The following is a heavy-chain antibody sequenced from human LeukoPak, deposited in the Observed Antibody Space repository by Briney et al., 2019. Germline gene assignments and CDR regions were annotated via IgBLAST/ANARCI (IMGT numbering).Heavy chain of an antibody. V-gene: IGHV3-23*01. CDR1: GFTFNSYA. Sequence: PGGSLRLSCAASGFTFNSYAMNWFRQAPGKGLEWVSTISGSGDRTYYADSVKGRFTISRDNSKNTLYLQMNSLRAEDTAVYYCASSQDYYDSSGYLPSPSDYWGQGTLVTVSS. CDR3: ASSQDYYDSSGYLPSPSDY. D-gene: IGHD3-22*01. J-gene: IGHJ4*02. CDR2: ISGSGDRT.